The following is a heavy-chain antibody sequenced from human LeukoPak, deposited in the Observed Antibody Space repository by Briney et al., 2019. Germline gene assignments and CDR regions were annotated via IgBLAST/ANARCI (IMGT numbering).Heavy chain of an antibody. CDR1: GFAFSSYA. Sequence: GGSLRLSCAASGFAFSSYAMNWVRQAPGKGLEWVSLISTSGRAHYADSVKGRFTISRDNSKNTLYLQMNSLKTEDTAVYYCTTDSFNYYDSSGYHWFDPWGQGTLVTVSS. D-gene: IGHD3-22*01. CDR3: TTDSFNYYDSSGYHWFDP. V-gene: IGHV3-23*01. CDR2: ISTSGRA. J-gene: IGHJ5*02.